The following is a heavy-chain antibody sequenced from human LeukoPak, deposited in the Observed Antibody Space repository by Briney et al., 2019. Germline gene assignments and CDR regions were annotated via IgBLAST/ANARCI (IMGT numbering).Heavy chain of an antibody. CDR3: TTTRLADAFYFDY. D-gene: IGHD6-13*01. CDR2: INSDGSRT. CDR1: GFTLSRYW. J-gene: IGHJ4*02. V-gene: IGHV3-74*01. Sequence: GRSLRLSCAASGFTLSRYWTHWVREAPGKGLVWVSRINSDGSRTTYADAVKGRFTVSRDNAKNTLYLQMNSLRAEDTAVYYCTTTRLADAFYFDYWGQGTLVTVSS.